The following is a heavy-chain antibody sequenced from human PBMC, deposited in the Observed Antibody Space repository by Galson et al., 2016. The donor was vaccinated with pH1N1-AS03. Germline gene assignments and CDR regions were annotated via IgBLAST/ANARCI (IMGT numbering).Heavy chain of an antibody. J-gene: IGHJ1*01. CDR3: VRDQGGGYSYFQY. V-gene: IGHV3-7*01. CDR2: IKQDGREK. Sequence: SLRLSCAASGFTFSSYWMSWVRQAPGKGLEWVANIKQDGREKYYVDSVKGRFTLSRDNAKNLMYLQMNSLRADDTAVYYCVRDQGGGYSYFQYWSQGALAIVSS. D-gene: IGHD5-18*01. CDR1: GFTFSSYW.